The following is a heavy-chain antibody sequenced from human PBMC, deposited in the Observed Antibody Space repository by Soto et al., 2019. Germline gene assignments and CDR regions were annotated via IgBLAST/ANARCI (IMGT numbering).Heavy chain of an antibody. V-gene: IGHV4-59*01. Sequence: SETLSLTCTVSGGSISSYYWSWIRQPPGKGLEWIGYIYYSGSTNYNPSLKSRDTISVDTTKNQFSLKLSSVTAADTAVYYCARYRHILTGYDTLSPEYIWFDPWGQGTLVTVSS. CDR2: IYYSGST. CDR3: ARYRHILTGYDTLSPEYIWFDP. CDR1: GGSISSYY. D-gene: IGHD3-9*01. J-gene: IGHJ5*02.